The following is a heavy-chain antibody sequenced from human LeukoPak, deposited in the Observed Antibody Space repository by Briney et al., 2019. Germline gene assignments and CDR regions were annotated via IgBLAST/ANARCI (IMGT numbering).Heavy chain of an antibody. J-gene: IGHJ4*02. V-gene: IGHV4-34*01. Sequence: SETLSLTCAVYGGSFSGYYWSWIRQPPGKWLEWIGEINHSGSTNYNPSLKSLVTIAVDTSKNQFSLKLSSVPAADRAVYYCARMGRYFDWLPLPLRTGFDYWGQGTLVTVSS. D-gene: IGHD3-9*01. CDR2: INHSGST. CDR3: ARMGRYFDWLPLPLRTGFDY. CDR1: GGSFSGYY.